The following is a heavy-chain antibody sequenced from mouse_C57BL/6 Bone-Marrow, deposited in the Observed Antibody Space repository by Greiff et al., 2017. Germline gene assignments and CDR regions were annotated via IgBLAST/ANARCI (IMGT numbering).Heavy chain of an antibody. CDR1: GYTFTDYE. Sequence: VQLQESGAELVRPGASVTLSCKASGYTFTDYEMHWVKQTPVHGLEWIGAIDPETGGTAYNQKFKGKAILTADKSSSTAYMELRSLTSEDSAVYYCTRRGLRSFAYWGQGTLVTVSA. CDR2: IDPETGGT. J-gene: IGHJ3*01. D-gene: IGHD1-1*01. V-gene: IGHV1-15*01. CDR3: TRRGLRSFAY.